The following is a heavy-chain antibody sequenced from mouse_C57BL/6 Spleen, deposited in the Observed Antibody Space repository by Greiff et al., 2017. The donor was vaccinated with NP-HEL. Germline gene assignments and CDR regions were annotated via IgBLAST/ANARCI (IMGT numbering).Heavy chain of an antibody. CDR1: GFTFSSYG. D-gene: IGHD2-3*01. CDR3: ARGFYDGYPWFAY. V-gene: IGHV5-6*01. J-gene: IGHJ3*01. CDR2: ISSGGSYT. Sequence: EVMLVESGGDLVKPGGSLKLSCAASGFTFSSYGLSWVRQTPDKRLEWVATISSGGSYTYYPDSVKGRFTISRDNAKNTLYLQMSSLKSEDTAMYYCARGFYDGYPWFAYWGQGTLVTVSA.